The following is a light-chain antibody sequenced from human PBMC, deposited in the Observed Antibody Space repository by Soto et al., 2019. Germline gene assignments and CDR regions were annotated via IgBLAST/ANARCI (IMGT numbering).Light chain of an antibody. Sequence: EIVITQSPATLSGTPGERATLSCRASQSVSRKLAWYQQTRGQAPRLLMYGASTRATGVPARFSGSGSGTEFTLTISSLRYEDFAVYHCQQYDKWPRTFGQGTKVDIK. V-gene: IGKV3-15*01. CDR3: QQYDKWPRT. CDR1: QSVSRK. CDR2: GAS. J-gene: IGKJ1*01.